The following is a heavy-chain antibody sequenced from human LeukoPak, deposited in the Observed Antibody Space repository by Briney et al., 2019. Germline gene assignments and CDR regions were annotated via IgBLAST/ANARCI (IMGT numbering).Heavy chain of an antibody. CDR2: ISSSSSYI. D-gene: IGHD4-23*01. CDR3: ARVPDYGGNPFDY. Sequence: PGGSLRLSCAASGFTFSSYSMNWVRQAPGKGLEWVSSISSSSSYIYYADSVKGRFTISRDNAKNSLYLQMNSLRAEDTAVYYCARVPDYGGNPFDYWGQGTLVTVSS. CDR1: GFTFSSYS. J-gene: IGHJ4*02. V-gene: IGHV3-21*01.